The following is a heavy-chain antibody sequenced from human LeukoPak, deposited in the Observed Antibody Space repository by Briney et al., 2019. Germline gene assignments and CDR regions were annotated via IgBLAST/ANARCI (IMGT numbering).Heavy chain of an antibody. CDR3: ARQSRQELASDY. D-gene: IGHD6-13*01. V-gene: IGHV3-66*04. Sequence: PGGSLRLSCAASGFTVSSNYMSWVRQGPGKGLEWVALIYNDGGTHYTDSVKGRFTISRDNAKNSLYLQMNSLRAEDTAVYYCARQSRQELASDYWGQGTLATVSS. J-gene: IGHJ4*02. CDR2: IYNDGGT. CDR1: GFTVSSNY.